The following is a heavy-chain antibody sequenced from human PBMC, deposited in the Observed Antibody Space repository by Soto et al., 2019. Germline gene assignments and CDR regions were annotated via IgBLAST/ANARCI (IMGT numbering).Heavy chain of an antibody. CDR3: ARSLFP. CDR2: IYYSGST. J-gene: IGHJ5*02. Sequence: WTWIRQHPGKGLEWIGYIYYSGSTYYNPSLQRRVTISVDTSKNQSSLKLSSVTAADTAVYYCARSLFPWGQGTLVTVSS. V-gene: IGHV4-31*02. D-gene: IGHD3-16*01.